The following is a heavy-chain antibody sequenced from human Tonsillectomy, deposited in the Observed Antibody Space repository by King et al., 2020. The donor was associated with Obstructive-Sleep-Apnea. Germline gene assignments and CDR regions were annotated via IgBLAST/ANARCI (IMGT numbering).Heavy chain of an antibody. D-gene: IGHD5-18*01. V-gene: IGHV3-49*03. CDR1: GFTFGDYA. CDR3: TRDLWGYSYGYLLD. J-gene: IGHJ4*02. CDR2: IRSKAYGGTT. Sequence: DVQLVESGGGLVQPGRSLRLSCTASGFTFGDYAMSWFRQAPGKGLEWVGFIRSKAYGGTTEYAASVKGRFTISRDDSKSIAYLQMNSLKTEDTAVYYCTRDLWGYSYGYLLDWGQGTLVTVSS.